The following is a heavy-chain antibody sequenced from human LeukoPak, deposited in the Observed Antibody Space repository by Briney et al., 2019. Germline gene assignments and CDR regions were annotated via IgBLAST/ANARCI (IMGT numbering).Heavy chain of an antibody. D-gene: IGHD5-18*01. CDR2: IKQDGSER. Sequence: PGGSLRLSCAASGFRFSIYWVSWVRQAPGKGLEWVANIKQDGSERYYVDSVKGRFTISRDNAKNSLYLQMNSLRAEDTAVYYCASASVDTAMVTVDYWGQGTLVTVSS. J-gene: IGHJ4*02. CDR1: GFRFSIYW. CDR3: ASASVDTAMVTVDY. V-gene: IGHV3-7*01.